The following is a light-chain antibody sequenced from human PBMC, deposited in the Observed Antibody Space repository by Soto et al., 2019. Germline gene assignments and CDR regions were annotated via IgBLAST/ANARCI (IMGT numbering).Light chain of an antibody. Sequence: QSALTQPASVSGSPGQSITISCSGTSSDVGRYNAVSWYQQHPGKVPQLMIYDVSIRPSGISDRFSASNSGNMASLTISGLQAEDEADYYCSSYTVSGSYVFGTGTKVTVL. J-gene: IGLJ1*01. CDR3: SSYTVSGSYV. CDR2: DVS. CDR1: SSDVGRYNA. V-gene: IGLV2-14*03.